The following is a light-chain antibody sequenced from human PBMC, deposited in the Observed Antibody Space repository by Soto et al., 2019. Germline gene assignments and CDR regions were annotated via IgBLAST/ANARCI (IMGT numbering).Light chain of an antibody. Sequence: EIGLKQSPGTLSLSPGESATLSCRASQSVSSSYLAWCQQKPGQAPRLLIYGASDRATGIPDRFSGGGSGTDFTLTISRLEPEDCAVYYCQQYGSSPRTFGQGTKVDIK. V-gene: IGKV3-20*01. CDR2: GAS. J-gene: IGKJ1*01. CDR3: QQYGSSPRT. CDR1: QSVSSSY.